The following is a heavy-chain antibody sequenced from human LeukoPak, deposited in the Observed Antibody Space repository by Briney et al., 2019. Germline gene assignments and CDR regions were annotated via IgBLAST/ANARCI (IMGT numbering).Heavy chain of an antibody. J-gene: IGHJ3*02. Sequence: GSLRLSCAASGFTFSSYGMHWVRQAPGKGLEWVAVIWNDGSNKYYADSVKGRFTISRDNSKNTLYLQMNSLRAEDTAVYYCARNSWELDAFDIWGQGTMVTVSS. CDR3: ARNSWELDAFDI. D-gene: IGHD1-26*01. V-gene: IGHV3-33*01. CDR1: GFTFSSYG. CDR2: IWNDGSNK.